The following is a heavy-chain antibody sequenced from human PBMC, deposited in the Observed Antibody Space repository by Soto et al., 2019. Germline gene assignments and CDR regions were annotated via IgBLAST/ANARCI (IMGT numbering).Heavy chain of an antibody. D-gene: IGHD3-3*01. J-gene: IGHJ4*02. V-gene: IGHV3-7*01. CDR3: ARDRNPYYDFWSGYPDGYFDY. CDR2: IKQDGSEK. CDR1: GFTFSSYW. Sequence: GGSLRLSCAASGFTFSSYWMSWVRQAPGKGLEWVANIKQDGSEKYYVDSVKGRFTISRDNAKNSLYLQMNSLRAEDTAVYYCARDRNPYYDFWSGYPDGYFDYWGQGTLVTVSS.